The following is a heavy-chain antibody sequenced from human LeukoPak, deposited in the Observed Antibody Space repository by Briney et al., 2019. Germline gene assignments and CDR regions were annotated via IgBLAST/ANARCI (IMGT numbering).Heavy chain of an antibody. CDR2: ISGSGGST. CDR3: AKGTLTIVGATGWFDP. Sequence: GGSLRLSCAASGFTFSSYAMSWVRQAPGKGLEWVSAISGSGGSTYYADSVKGRFTISRDNSKNTLYLQMNSPRAGAPAVYYCAKGTLTIVGATGWFDPWGQGTLVTVSS. CDR1: GFTFSSYA. V-gene: IGHV3-23*01. D-gene: IGHD1-26*01. J-gene: IGHJ5*02.